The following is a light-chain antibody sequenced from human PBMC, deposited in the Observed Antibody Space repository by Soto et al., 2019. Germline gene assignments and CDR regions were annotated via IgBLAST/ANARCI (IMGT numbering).Light chain of an antibody. V-gene: IGKV3-15*01. CDR3: QQYNNCPQT. CDR1: QSVSSN. CDR2: GAS. J-gene: IGKJ1*01. Sequence: EIVMTQSSATLSVSPGERATLSCRASQSVSSNLAWYQQKPGQAPRLLIYGASTRATGVPARFSGSGSGTEFTLTISRLQSEDFAVYYCQQYNNCPQTFGQGNKVEIK.